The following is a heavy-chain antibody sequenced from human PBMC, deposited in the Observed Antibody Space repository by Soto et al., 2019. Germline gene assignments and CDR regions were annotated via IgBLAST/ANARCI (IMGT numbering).Heavy chain of an antibody. J-gene: IGHJ4*02. CDR1: GFSLSTSGVG. Sequence: SGPTLVNPTQTLTLTCTFSGFSLSTSGVGVGWIRQPPGKALEWLALIYWDDDKRYSPSLKGRLTITKDTSKNQVVLTMTNMDPVDTATYYCAHRDPTRCMLCFDYWGQGTLVTVSS. D-gene: IGHD2-8*01. V-gene: IGHV2-5*02. CDR3: AHRDPTRCMLCFDY. CDR2: IYWDDDK.